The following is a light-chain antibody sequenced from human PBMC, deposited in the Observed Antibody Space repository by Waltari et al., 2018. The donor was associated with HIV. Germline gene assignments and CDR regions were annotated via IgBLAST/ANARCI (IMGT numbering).Light chain of an antibody. CDR2: GNS. Sequence: QSVLTQPPSVSGAPGQRVTISCTGSSSNIGAGYDVHWYQQLPGTAPKLLICGNSHRPPGVPDRLSGSKSGTSAALAITGLQAEDEADYYCQSYDSSLSGSNWVFGGGTKLTVL. CDR1: SSNIGAGYD. J-gene: IGLJ3*02. V-gene: IGLV1-40*01. CDR3: QSYDSSLSGSNWV.